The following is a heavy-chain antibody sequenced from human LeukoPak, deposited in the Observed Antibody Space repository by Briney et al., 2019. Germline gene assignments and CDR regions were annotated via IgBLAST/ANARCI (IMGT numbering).Heavy chain of an antibody. D-gene: IGHD3-3*01. CDR1: GFTFSSYG. V-gene: IGHV3-30*18. J-gene: IGHJ4*02. CDR3: AKELLDFWSGYYLDY. Sequence: GGSLRLSCAASGFTFSSYGMHWVRQAPGKGLEWVAVISYDGSNKYYADSVKGRFTISRDNSKNTLYLQMNSLRAEDTAVYYCAKELLDFWSGYYLDYWGQGTLVTVSS. CDR2: ISYDGSNK.